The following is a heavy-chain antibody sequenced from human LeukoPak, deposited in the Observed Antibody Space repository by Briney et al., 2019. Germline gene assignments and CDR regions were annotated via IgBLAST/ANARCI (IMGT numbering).Heavy chain of an antibody. CDR2: IAHDGGNK. CDR1: GSTFSIYG. J-gene: IGHJ4*02. V-gene: IGHV3-30*12. D-gene: IGHD4-17*01. Sequence: GGSLRLSCAASGSTFSIYGMHWVRQAPGKGLEWVAFIAHDGGNKNYADSVKGRFTISRDNSKNTLYLQMNSLTAEDTAVYYCASGRGDYGVYFDYWGQGTLVTVSS. CDR3: ASGRGDYGVYFDY.